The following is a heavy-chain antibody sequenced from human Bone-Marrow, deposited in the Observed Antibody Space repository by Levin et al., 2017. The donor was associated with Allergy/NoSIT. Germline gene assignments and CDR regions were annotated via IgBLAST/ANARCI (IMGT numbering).Heavy chain of an antibody. CDR1: GGSISSGDYY. CDR3: ARDPSPYDILTGYYSGSYFDY. D-gene: IGHD3-9*01. V-gene: IGHV4-30-4*01. J-gene: IGHJ4*02. CDR2: IYYSGST. Sequence: LRLSCTVSGGSISSGDYYWSWIRQPPGKGLEWIGYIYYSGSTYYNPSLKSRVTISVDTSKNQFSLKLSSVTAADTAVYYCARDPSPYDILTGYYSGSYFDYWGQGTLVTVSS.